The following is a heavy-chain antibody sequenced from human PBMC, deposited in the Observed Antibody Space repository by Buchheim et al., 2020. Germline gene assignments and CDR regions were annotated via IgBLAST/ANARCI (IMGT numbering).Heavy chain of an antibody. CDR1: GYTFTGYY. D-gene: IGHD2-8*01. CDR3: AIQGYCTNGVCYNYYYGMDV. V-gene: IGHV1-2*04. CDR2: INPNSGGP. J-gene: IGHJ6*02. Sequence: QVQLVQSGAEVKKPGASVKVSCKASGYTFTGYYMHWVRQAPGQGLEWMGWINPNSGGPNYAQKFQGWVTMTRDTSISTAYMELSRLRSDDTAVYYCAIQGYCTNGVCYNYYYGMDVWGQGTT.